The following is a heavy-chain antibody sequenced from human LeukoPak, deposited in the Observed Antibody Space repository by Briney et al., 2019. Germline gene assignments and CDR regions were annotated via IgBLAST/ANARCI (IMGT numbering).Heavy chain of an antibody. J-gene: IGHJ3*02. CDR3: ARSYGSGPGNTFDI. CDR2: IYYSGST. D-gene: IGHD6-19*01. V-gene: IGHV4-61*10. CDR1: GGSISNDDFY. Sequence: SETLSLTCAVSGGSISNDDFYWSWIRQPAGKGLEWIGYIYYSGSTNYNPSLKSRVTISVDTSKNQFSLKLSSVTAADTAVYYCARSYGSGPGNTFDIWGQGTMVTVSS.